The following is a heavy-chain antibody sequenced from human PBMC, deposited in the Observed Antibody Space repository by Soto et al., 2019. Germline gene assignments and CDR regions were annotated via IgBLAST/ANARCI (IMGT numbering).Heavy chain of an antibody. CDR3: AAAAHGDDFWSSYPYYYHSTDV. J-gene: IGHJ6*02. V-gene: IGHV1-58*01. CDR2: IVVGTGST. Sequence: ASVKVSCKASGITFRRTAVQWMRQARVQRLEWIGRIVVGTGSTTHAKIVQERIAITRDMSTNTAYMEPSGLRPEDTAIYYCAAAAHGDDFWSSYPYYYHSTDVWG. D-gene: IGHD3-3*01. CDR1: GITFRRTA.